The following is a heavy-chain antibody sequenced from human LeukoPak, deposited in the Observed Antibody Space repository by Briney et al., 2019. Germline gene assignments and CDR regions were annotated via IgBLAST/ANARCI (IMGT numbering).Heavy chain of an antibody. CDR2: IGIDSGKT. CDR3: ARDHNYAFDN. J-gene: IGHJ4*02. D-gene: IGHD1-1*01. V-gene: IGHV3-48*01. Sequence: GGSLRLSCTASGFPFIEYSMNWVRQVPGKGLEWIAYIGIDSGKTRYADSVRGRYTISADKTRNSLYLQMNSLRVEDTAVYFCARDHNYAFDNWGQGTLVSVAS. CDR1: GFPFIEYS.